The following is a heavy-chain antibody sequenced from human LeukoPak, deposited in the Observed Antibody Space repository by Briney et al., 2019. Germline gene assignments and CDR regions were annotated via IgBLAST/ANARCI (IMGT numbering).Heavy chain of an antibody. CDR3: ASEGDYYDSRGYYSTDY. CDR1: GGSFSGYY. CDR2: INHSGST. Sequence: SETLSLTCAVYGGSFSGYYWSWIRQPPGKGLEWIGEINHSGSTNYNPSLKSRVTISVDTSKNQFSLKLSSVTAADTAVYYCASEGDYYDSRGYYSTDYWGQGTLVTVSS. D-gene: IGHD3-22*01. J-gene: IGHJ4*02. V-gene: IGHV4-34*01.